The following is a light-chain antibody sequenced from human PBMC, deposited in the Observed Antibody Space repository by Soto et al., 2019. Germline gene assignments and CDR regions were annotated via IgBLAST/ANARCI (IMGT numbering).Light chain of an antibody. Sequence: EIVLTQSPGTLSLSPGERATLSCRASQSVPSNFLAWYQQKPGQAPILVIYGISRRATGIPDRFSGSGSGTGFTLTISRLEPEDFAVYYCQQYASSWTFGQGTKVEIK. V-gene: IGKV3-20*01. CDR2: GIS. CDR3: QQYASSWT. CDR1: QSVPSNF. J-gene: IGKJ1*01.